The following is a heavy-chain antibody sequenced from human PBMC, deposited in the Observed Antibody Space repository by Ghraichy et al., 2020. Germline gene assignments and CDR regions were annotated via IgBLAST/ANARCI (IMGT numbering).Heavy chain of an antibody. V-gene: IGHV4-39*01. D-gene: IGHD1-14*01. CDR2: IYYSGDT. CDR1: GGSISSSSYY. CDR3: ARHSEHSRFDS. J-gene: IGHJ4*02. Sequence: LSLTCTVSGGSISSSSYYWGWIRQPPGKGLEWIGSIYYSGDTYYNPSLRSRVTISVDTSKNQFSLKLNSVTAADTAVYYCARHSEHSRFDSWGQGTLVTVSS.